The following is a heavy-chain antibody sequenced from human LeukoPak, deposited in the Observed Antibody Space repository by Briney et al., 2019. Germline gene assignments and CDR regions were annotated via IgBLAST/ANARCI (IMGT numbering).Heavy chain of an antibody. CDR1: GGTFISYA. D-gene: IGHD3-3*01. CDR3: ASPGSDFWSGYYDY. Sequence: SVKVSCKASGGTFISYAISWVRQAPGQGLEWMGGIIPIFATANYAQKFQGRVTITTDESTSTAYMELSSLRSEDTAVYYCASPGSDFWSGYYDYWGQGTLVTVSS. CDR2: IIPIFATA. V-gene: IGHV1-69*05. J-gene: IGHJ4*02.